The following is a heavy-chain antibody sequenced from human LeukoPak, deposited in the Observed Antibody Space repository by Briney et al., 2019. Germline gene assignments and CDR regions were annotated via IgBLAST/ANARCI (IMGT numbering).Heavy chain of an antibody. J-gene: IGHJ6*03. V-gene: IGHV3-7*01. CDR3: ARRSSSSRPYYYYMDV. D-gene: IGHD6-6*01. CDR1: GFTFSSYW. Sequence: GGSLRLSCAASGFTFSSYWMSWVRQAPGKGLEWVANIKQDGSEKYYVDSVKGRFTISRDNAKNSLYLQMNSLRAEDTAVYYCARRSSSSRPYYYYMDVWGKGTTVTVSS. CDR2: IKQDGSEK.